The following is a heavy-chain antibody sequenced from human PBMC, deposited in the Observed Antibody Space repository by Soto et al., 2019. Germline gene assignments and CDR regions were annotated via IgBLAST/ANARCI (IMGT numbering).Heavy chain of an antibody. CDR1: GYTFTSYC. V-gene: IGHV1-18*01. Sequence: QVQLQQSGAEAKKPGASLKVSCRASGYTFTSYCISWVRQAPGQGLEWVAWINPENGDTRYAQKFQGRVTMTTDTSTSTAYMEFRSLTSDDTAMYYCARDQSTFLVDSDHWGQGTPVAVSS. J-gene: IGHJ5*02. CDR3: ARDQSTFLVDSDH. CDR2: INPENGDT. D-gene: IGHD2-15*01.